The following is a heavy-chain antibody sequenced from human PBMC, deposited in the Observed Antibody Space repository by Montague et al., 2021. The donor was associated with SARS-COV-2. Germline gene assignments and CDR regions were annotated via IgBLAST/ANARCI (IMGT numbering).Heavy chain of an antibody. CDR2: TYHSGST. Sequence: SETLSLTCAVYGGSFGGYYWSWIRQPPGKGLEWIGETYHSGSTNYNPSLKSRVTISVDTSKNQFSLRLSSVTAADTAVYYCARDRGVQYQLQMPFYFDYWGQGTLVTVSS. CDR1: GGSFGGYY. V-gene: IGHV4-34*01. CDR3: ARDRGVQYQLQMPFYFDY. D-gene: IGHD2-2*01. J-gene: IGHJ4*02.